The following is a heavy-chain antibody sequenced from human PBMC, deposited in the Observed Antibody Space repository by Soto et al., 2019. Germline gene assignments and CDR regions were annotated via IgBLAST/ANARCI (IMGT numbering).Heavy chain of an antibody. CDR1: GGSFSGYY. CDR2: INHSGST. D-gene: IGHD2-21*02. V-gene: IGHV4-34*01. CDR3: ARRVVTTPYYFDY. J-gene: IGHJ4*02. Sequence: QVQLQQWGAGLLKPSETLSLTCAVYGGSFSGYYWSWIRQPPGKGLEWIGEINHSGSTNYNPSLKSRVTISVDTSKNQFSLKLSSVTAADTAVYYCARRVVTTPYYFDYWGQGTLVTVSS.